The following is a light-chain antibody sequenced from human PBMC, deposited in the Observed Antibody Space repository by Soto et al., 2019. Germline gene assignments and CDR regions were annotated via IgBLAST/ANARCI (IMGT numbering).Light chain of an antibody. CDR3: HQRAGWPPT. CDR2: GAS. CDR1: QSVSSD. V-gene: IGKV3-15*01. Sequence: ILLTQSPGTLSLSTGERATLSCRASQSVSSDLAWYHQTHGQAPRLLIYGASTRDTGIPARFSGRGSWTEFTLTINRLQSEDVAVDFCHQRAGWPPTFGGGTQVDIK. J-gene: IGKJ4*01.